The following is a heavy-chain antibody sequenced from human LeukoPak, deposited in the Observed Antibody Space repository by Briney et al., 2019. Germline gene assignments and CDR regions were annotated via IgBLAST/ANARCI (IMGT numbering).Heavy chain of an antibody. J-gene: IGHJ4*02. CDR3: ARRIDGYNYDY. V-gene: IGHV4-39*02. CDR1: GGSISSSSYY. CDR2: IYYRGTT. D-gene: IGHD5-24*01. Sequence: PSETLSLTCTVSGGSISSSSYYWDWIRQPPGKGLEWIGSIYYRGTTYYSPSLKSRVTISVDTSKNHFSLQLNSVTATDTAVYYCARRIDGYNYDYRGQGTLVSVSS.